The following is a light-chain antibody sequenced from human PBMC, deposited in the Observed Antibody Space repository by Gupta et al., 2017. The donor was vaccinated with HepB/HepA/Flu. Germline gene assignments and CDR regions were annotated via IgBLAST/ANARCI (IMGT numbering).Light chain of an antibody. CDR3: PRAYNALGS. Sequence: DIQLTQSPSSLSASVGDRVTITCRVSQGISSYLNWYRQKPGKVPKLLIYSASNLQCGGPSRCSGSGSGTDCTLTVSSLHPEDCATDYGPRAYNALGSWGQGTKLQIK. CDR2: SAS. CDR1: QGISSY. J-gene: IGKJ2*04. V-gene: IGKV1-37*01.